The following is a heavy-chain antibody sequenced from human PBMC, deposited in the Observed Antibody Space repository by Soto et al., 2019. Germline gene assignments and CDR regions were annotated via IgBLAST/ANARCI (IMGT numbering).Heavy chain of an antibody. J-gene: IGHJ6*02. CDR1: GYTFTSYY. V-gene: IGHV1-46*01. Sequence: ASVEVSCKASGYTFTSYYIHWVRQAPGQGLEWMGIINPSGGSTSYAQKFQGRVTMTRDTSTSTVYMELSSLRSEDTAVYYCASSLGSQVVPAAAYYYYYGMDVWGPGPTV. D-gene: IGHD2-2*01. CDR2: INPSGGST. CDR3: ASSLGSQVVPAAAYYYYYGMDV.